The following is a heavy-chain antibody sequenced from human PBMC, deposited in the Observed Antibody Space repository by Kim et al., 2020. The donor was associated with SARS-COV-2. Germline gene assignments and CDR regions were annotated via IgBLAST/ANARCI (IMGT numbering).Heavy chain of an antibody. Sequence: ASVKVSCKASGYTFTGHIVHWVRQAPGHGLEWLGCIYPANGDIHYAQKFRGRVTVSMDTSIDTTYMDLTGLTSDDTAIYYCTREGDGFDYWGQGTMVTVS. CDR3: TREGDGFDY. CDR1: GYTFTGHI. CDR2: IYPANGDI. J-gene: IGHJ3*01. V-gene: IGHV1-2*02.